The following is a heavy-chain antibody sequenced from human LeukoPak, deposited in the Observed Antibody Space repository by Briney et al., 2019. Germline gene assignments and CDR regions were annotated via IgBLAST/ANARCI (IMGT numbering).Heavy chain of an antibody. Sequence: PSETLSLTCTVSGGSISSYYWTWIRQPPGKGLEWIGYIYHSGNTNYNPSLKSRVTISVDTSKNQFSLKVSSVTAAATAVYYCARHSSSSRGWFDPWGQGTLVTVSS. CDR2: IYHSGNT. V-gene: IGHV4-59*01. CDR3: ARHSSSSRGWFDP. CDR1: GGSISSYY. D-gene: IGHD6-6*01. J-gene: IGHJ5*02.